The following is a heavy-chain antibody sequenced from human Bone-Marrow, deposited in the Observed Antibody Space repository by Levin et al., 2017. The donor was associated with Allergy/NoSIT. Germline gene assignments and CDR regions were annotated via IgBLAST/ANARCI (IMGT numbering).Heavy chain of an antibody. J-gene: IGHJ6*02. D-gene: IGHD3-3*01. CDR2: ISSSGSTI. Sequence: GGSLRLSCAASGFTFSSYEMNWVRQAPGKGLEWVSYISSSGSTIYYADSVKGRFTISRDNAKNSLYLQMNSLRAEDTAVYYCARSGRDYDFWSGYKGGMDVWGQGTTVTVSS. V-gene: IGHV3-48*03. CDR1: GFTFSSYE. CDR3: ARSGRDYDFWSGYKGGMDV.